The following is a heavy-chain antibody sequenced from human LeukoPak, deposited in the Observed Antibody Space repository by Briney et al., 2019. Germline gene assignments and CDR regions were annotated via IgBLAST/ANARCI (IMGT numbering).Heavy chain of an antibody. CDR3: ARDLRADYYDSSGYRGFDP. J-gene: IGHJ5*02. D-gene: IGHD3-22*01. CDR2: IYYSGNT. CDR1: GGSISSYY. Sequence: PSETLSLTCIVSGGSISSYYWSWIRQPPGKELEWIGYIYYSGNTNYNPSLKSRVTMSVDTSKNQFSLKLSSVTAADTAVYYCARDLRADYYDSSGYRGFDPWGQGTLVTVSS. V-gene: IGHV4-59*12.